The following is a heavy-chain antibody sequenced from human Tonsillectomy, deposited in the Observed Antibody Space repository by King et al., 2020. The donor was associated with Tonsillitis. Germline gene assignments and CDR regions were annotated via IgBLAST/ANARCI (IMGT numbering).Heavy chain of an antibody. V-gene: IGHV4-34*01. D-gene: IGHD3-3*01. Sequence: VQLQQWGAGLLKPSETLSLTCAVYGGSFSGYSWSWIRQPPGKGLEWIGELTHSGSTTYNPSLKSRVTIYADTSKNQFSQKLSSVTAADTAVYYCARGPYYDFWSGPEDYYYGMDVWGQGTTVTVSS. CDR1: GGSFSGYS. J-gene: IGHJ6*02. CDR2: LTHSGST. CDR3: ARGPYYDFWSGPEDYYYGMDV.